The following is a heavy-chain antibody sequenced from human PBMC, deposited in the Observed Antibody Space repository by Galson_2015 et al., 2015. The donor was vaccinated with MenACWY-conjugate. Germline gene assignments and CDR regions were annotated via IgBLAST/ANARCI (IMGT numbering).Heavy chain of an antibody. Sequence: SLRLSCAASGFTFSSYAMNWVRQAPGKGLEWVSGINGTGGTTYYADSVKGRFTVSRDNSRNTVYLQMNGLRAEDTALYYCAKSDDFDSWGQGTLVTVSS. CDR2: INGTGGTT. D-gene: IGHD3-16*01. V-gene: IGHV3-23*01. CDR1: GFTFSSYA. J-gene: IGHJ4*02. CDR3: AKSDDFDS.